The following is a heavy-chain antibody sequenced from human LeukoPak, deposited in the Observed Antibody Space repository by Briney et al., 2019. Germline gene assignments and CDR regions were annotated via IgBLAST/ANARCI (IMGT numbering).Heavy chain of an antibody. D-gene: IGHD3-10*01. Sequence: KSSETLSLTCAVYGGSFSGYYWSWIRQPPGKGLEWIGEVERSGSTNYNPSLKSRVTISVDKSKKQFSLKLTSVTAADTAVYYCVRGYGSGSYWNYWGQGTLVTVSS. CDR1: GGSFSGYY. V-gene: IGHV4-34*01. J-gene: IGHJ4*02. CDR3: VRGYGSGSYWNY. CDR2: VERSGST.